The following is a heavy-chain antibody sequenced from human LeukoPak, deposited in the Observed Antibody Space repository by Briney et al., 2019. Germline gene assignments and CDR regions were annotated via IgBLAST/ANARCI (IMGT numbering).Heavy chain of an antibody. CDR2: IYYSGMT. D-gene: IGHD6-13*01. J-gene: IGHJ4*02. CDR3: ARGGSSWAVVLDY. V-gene: IGHV4-59*01. CDR1: GGSISTYY. Sequence: SETLSLTCTVSGGSISTYYWSWIRQPPGKEMEWIAYIYYSGMTKYNPSLKSRVTISVDTSKNQFSLKLDSVTAADTAVYYCARGGSSWAVVLDYWGRGTLVTVSS.